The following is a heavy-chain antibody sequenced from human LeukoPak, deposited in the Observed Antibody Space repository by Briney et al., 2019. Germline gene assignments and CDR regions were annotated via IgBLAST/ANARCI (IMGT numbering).Heavy chain of an antibody. CDR1: GFTVSSNY. CDR3: ARDRGGPEGD. V-gene: IGHV3-53*01. J-gene: IGHJ4*02. D-gene: IGHD2-15*01. CDR2: IYSSGST. Sequence: PGGSLRLSCAASGFTVSSNYMSWVRQAPGKGLEWVSVIYSSGSTYYADSVKGRFTISRDNSKNTLNLQMNSLRADDTAVYYCARDRGGPEGDWGQGTLVTVSS.